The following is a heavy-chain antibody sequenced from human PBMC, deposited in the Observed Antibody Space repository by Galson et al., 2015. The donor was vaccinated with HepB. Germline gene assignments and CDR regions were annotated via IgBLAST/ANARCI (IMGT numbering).Heavy chain of an antibody. V-gene: IGHV1-18*01. J-gene: IGHJ4*02. D-gene: IGHD2-2*01. CDR3: ARYPRDERVGITGGFDS. CDR1: GYTFTSYG. CDR2: ISASNGNT. Sequence: SVKVSCKASGYTFTSYGISWVRQAPGQGLEWMGWISASNGNTNYTQTLQGRVTMTTDTSTSTAYMELRSLRSDDTAVYYCARYPRDERVGITGGFDSWGQGTLVTVSS.